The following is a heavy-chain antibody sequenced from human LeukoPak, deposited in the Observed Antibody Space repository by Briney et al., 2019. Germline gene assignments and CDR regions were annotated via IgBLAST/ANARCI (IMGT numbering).Heavy chain of an antibody. CDR2: IGPTGES. Sequence: PGGSLRLSCVASGFTFISYDMHWVRQATGKGLEWVSSIGPTGESYYPGSVKGRLTISRENARNSLHLQMNSLKVEDTAVYYCVTAGYSSGWYRFDYWGQGILVTVSS. D-gene: IGHD6-19*01. CDR3: VTAGYSSGWYRFDY. V-gene: IGHV3-13*01. CDR1: GFTFISYD. J-gene: IGHJ4*02.